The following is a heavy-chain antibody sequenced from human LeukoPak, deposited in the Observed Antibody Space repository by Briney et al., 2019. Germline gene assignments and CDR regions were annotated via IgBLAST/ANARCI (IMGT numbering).Heavy chain of an antibody. Sequence: PGGSLRLSCAASGFTVSSNYMSWVRQAPGKGLEWVSVIYSGGSTYYADSVKGRFTISRDNSKNTLYLQMNSLRAEDTAVYYCHGIAVAGYWYFDYWGQGTLVTVSS. CDR3: HGIAVAGYWYFDY. CDR2: IYSGGST. J-gene: IGHJ4*02. V-gene: IGHV3-66*01. CDR1: GFTVSSNY. D-gene: IGHD6-19*01.